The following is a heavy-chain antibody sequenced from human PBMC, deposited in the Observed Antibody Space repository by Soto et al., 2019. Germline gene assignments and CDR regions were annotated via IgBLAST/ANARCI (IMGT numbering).Heavy chain of an antibody. J-gene: IGHJ5*02. V-gene: IGHV3-64D*06. CDR2: INNDGTNT. CDR1: GFSFRRVA. D-gene: IGHD3-10*02. CDR3: VKDMLASGWLDS. Sequence: GGSLRLSCSASGFSFRRVAMHWVLHVPGRGLEHVATINNDGTNTYYTDSVRGRFTIFRDNSGDTLFLQMSGLRLDDTALYYCVKDMLASGWLDSWGQGTLVTVSS.